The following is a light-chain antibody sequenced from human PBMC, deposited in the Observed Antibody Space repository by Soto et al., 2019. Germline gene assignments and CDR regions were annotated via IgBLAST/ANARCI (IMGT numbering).Light chain of an antibody. CDR1: QGISSY. V-gene: IGKV1-8*01. CDR2: AAS. J-gene: IGKJ1*01. Sequence: AIRMTQSPSSLSASTGDRVTITCRASQGISSYLAWYQQKPGKAPKLLLYAASTLQSGVPSRFSGSGSWPDFTLTISCLQSEEFATDYCQQYYSYPVTFGQGTKVEIK. CDR3: QQYYSYPVT.